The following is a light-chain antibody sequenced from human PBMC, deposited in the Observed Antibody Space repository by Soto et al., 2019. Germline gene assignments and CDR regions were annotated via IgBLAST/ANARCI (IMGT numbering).Light chain of an antibody. V-gene: IGKV3-20*01. CDR1: QSVSSIY. CDR2: GAS. CDR3: QYYGSSQWT. J-gene: IGKJ1*01. Sequence: EIVLTQSPGTLSLSPGERATLSCRASQSVSSIYLAWYQQKPGQAPRLLIYGASSRATGIPDRFSGGGSGTDFSLTISRLEPEDFAGYYCQYYGSSQWTFGQGTKVEIK.